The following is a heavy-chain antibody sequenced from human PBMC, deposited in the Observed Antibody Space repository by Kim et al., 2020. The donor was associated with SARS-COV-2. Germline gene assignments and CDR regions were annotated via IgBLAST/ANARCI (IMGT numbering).Heavy chain of an antibody. CDR3: ARVGLHGTYYYGMDV. J-gene: IGHJ6*02. CDR2: MNPNSGNT. Sequence: ASVKVSCKASGYTFTSYDINWVRQATRQGLEWMGWMNPNSGNTGYAQKFQGRVTMTRNTSISTAYMELSSLRSEDTAVYYCARVGLHGTYYYGMDVWGQGTTVTVSS. V-gene: IGHV1-8*01. D-gene: IGHD1-1*01. CDR1: GYTFTSYD.